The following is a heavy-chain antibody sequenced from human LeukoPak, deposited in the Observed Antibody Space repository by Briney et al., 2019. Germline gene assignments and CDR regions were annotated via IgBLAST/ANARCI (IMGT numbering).Heavy chain of an antibody. D-gene: IGHD3-22*01. Sequence: SETLSLTCAVYGGSFSGYYWSWIRQPAGKGLEWIGRIYTSGSTNYNPSLKSRVTMSVDTSKNQFSLKLSSVTAADTAVYYCARERYYYDSSGYYYVVDYWGQGTLVTVSS. CDR2: IYTSGST. V-gene: IGHV4-4*07. CDR3: ARERYYYDSSGYYYVVDY. CDR1: GGSFSGYY. J-gene: IGHJ4*02.